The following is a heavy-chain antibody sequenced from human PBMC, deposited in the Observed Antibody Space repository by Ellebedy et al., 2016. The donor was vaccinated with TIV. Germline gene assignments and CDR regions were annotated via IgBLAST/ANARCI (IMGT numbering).Heavy chain of an antibody. D-gene: IGHD5-18*01. CDR1: GYTFTSYE. CDR2: MNPNSGNT. Sequence: ASVKVSCKAPGYTFTSYEINWVRQATGQGLEWMGWMNPNSGNTSFAQRFQGRVTMTRDTSTSTVYMELSSLRSEDTAVYYCARDSGGYSYGEYGMDVWGQGTTVTVSS. CDR3: ARDSGGYSYGEYGMDV. J-gene: IGHJ6*02. V-gene: IGHV1-8*01.